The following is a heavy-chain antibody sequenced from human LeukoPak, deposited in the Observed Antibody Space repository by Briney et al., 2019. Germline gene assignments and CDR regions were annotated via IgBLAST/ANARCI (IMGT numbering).Heavy chain of an antibody. D-gene: IGHD2-15*01. J-gene: IGHJ5*02. V-gene: IGHV3-21*01. CDR3: ARGPLVAATNWFDP. Sequence: GGSLRLSCAASGFTFSSYSMNWVRQAPGKGLEWVSSISSSSSYIYYADSVKGRFTISGDNAKNSLYLQMNSLRAEDTAVYYCARGPLVAATNWFDPWGQGTLVTVSS. CDR1: GFTFSSYS. CDR2: ISSSSSYI.